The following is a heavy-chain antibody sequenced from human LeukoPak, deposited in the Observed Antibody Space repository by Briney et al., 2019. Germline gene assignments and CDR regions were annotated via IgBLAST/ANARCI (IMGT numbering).Heavy chain of an antibody. V-gene: IGHV1-69*05. CDR2: IIPIFGTA. Sequence: PVKVSCKASGGTFSSYAISWVRQAPGQGLEWMGRIIPIFGTANYAQKFQGRVTITTDESTSTAYMELSSLRPEDTAVYYCARHSLPDIAVAGTARFDPWGQGTLVTVSS. CDR3: ARHSLPDIAVAGTARFDP. J-gene: IGHJ5*02. CDR1: GGTFSSYA. D-gene: IGHD6-19*01.